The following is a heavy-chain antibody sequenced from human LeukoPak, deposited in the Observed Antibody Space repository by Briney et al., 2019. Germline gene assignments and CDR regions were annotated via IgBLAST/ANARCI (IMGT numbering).Heavy chain of an antibody. CDR1: GYTFTGYY. CDR2: INPNSGGT. J-gene: IGHJ4*02. CDR3: ARSHYYDSSGYYGVDDY. Sequence: ASVKVSCKASGYTFTGYYMHWVRQAPGQGLEWMGWINPNSGGTNYAQKFQGRVTMTRDTSISTAYMERSRLRSYDTGVYYCARSHYYDSSGYYGVDDYWGQGTLVTVSS. D-gene: IGHD3-22*01. V-gene: IGHV1-2*02.